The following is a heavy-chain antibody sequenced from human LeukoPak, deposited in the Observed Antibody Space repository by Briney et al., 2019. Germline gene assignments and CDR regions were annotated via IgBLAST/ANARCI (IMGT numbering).Heavy chain of an antibody. Sequence: GRSQRLSCAASGFTFGGNAMSWVRQAPEKGLEWVSAISGGGTNTYYADSVKGRFSISRDNSKNTLYLQMNSLRAEDTALYYCAKIGWAAEAATGYYWGQGTLVTVSS. J-gene: IGHJ4*02. D-gene: IGHD6-19*01. CDR1: GFTFGGNA. CDR3: AKIGWAAEAATGYY. V-gene: IGHV3-23*01. CDR2: ISGGGTNT.